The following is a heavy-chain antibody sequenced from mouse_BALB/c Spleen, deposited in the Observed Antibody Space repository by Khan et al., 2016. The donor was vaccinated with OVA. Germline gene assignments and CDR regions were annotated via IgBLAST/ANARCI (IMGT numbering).Heavy chain of an antibody. CDR2: INPSSGYN. CDR1: GYIFTNYM. D-gene: IGHD1-1*01. Sequence: QVQLQQSGAELARPGASVKMSCKASGYIFTNYMMHWVKQRTGQGLEWIGDINPSSGYNNYNQKFKDKATLTADKSSSTAYMQLSSLTSEDSAVYYCARGGDGSFGYWGQGTLVTVSA. CDR3: ARGGDGSFGY. V-gene: IGHV1-4*01. J-gene: IGHJ3*01.